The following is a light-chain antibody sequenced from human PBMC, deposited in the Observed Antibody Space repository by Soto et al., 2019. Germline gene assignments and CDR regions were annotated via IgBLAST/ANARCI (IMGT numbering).Light chain of an antibody. J-gene: IGLJ3*02. Sequence: QSALTQPASVSGSPGQSITISCTGTSSDVGSYNLVSWYQQHPGKAPKLMIYEVSKWPSGVSNRFSGSKSGNTASLTISVLQAEDEADYYCCSHAGGPCVFGGGTKLTVL. CDR3: CSHAGGPCV. CDR1: SSDVGSYNL. V-gene: IGLV2-23*02. CDR2: EVS.